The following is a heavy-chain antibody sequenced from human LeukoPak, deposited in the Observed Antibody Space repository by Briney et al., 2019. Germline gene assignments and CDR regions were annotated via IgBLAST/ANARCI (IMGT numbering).Heavy chain of an antibody. D-gene: IGHD2-15*01. Sequence: SETLSLTCTVSGGCISSSSHYWGWIRQPPGKGVEWIGSIHYSGSTHYNPSLKSRVTISVDTSKNQFSLKLSSVTAADTAVYYCARRSKVALDPWGQGTLVTVSS. CDR3: ARRSKVALDP. CDR2: IHYSGST. J-gene: IGHJ5*02. CDR1: GGCISSSSHY. V-gene: IGHV4-39*01.